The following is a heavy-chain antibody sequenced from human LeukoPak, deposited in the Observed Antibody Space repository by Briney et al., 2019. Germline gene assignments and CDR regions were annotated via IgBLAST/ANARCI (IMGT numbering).Heavy chain of an antibody. Sequence: SVKVSCKATGGTFSIYAISWVRQAPGQGLEWMGRIIPILGIANYAQKFQGRVTITADKSTSTAYMELSSLRSEDTAVYYCARGEVITPTFDYWGQGTLVTVSS. CDR2: IIPILGIA. V-gene: IGHV1-69*04. CDR3: ARGEVITPTFDY. CDR1: GGTFSIYA. D-gene: IGHD3-22*01. J-gene: IGHJ4*02.